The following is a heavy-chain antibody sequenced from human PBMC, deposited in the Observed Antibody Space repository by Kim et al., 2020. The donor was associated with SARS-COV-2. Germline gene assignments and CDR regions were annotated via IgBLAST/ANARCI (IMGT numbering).Heavy chain of an antibody. V-gene: IGHV1-18*01. Sequence: YPQKLQSRGTMTTDTSPSTAYMGLRSLRSDDTAVYYCARWDYVWGNWFDPWGQGTLVTVSS. J-gene: IGHJ5*02. CDR3: ARWDYVWGNWFDP. D-gene: IGHD3-16*01.